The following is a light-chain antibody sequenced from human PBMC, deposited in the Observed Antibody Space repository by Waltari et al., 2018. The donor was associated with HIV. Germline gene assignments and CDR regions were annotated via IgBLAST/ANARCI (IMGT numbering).Light chain of an antibody. Sequence: IVMTQSPATLSVSQGERATLSCRASQSLSTNVAWYQQKPGQPPRLLIYWVSTRATGISARFSGSGSRTEFTLTISSVQSEDFAVYYCQQYLRWPLTFGGGTKVEV. CDR1: QSLSTN. J-gene: IGKJ4*01. V-gene: IGKV3-15*01. CDR2: WVS. CDR3: QQYLRWPLT.